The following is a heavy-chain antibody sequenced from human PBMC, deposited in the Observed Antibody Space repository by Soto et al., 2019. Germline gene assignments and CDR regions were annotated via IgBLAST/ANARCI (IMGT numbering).Heavy chain of an antibody. D-gene: IGHD1-26*01. CDR2: IYWNDDK. CDR1: GFSLSTSGVG. CDR3: AHRRLGIGY. Sequence: QITLKESGPTLVKPTQTLTLTCTFSGFSLSTSGVGVGWIRQPPGKALEWLALIYWNDDKRYSPSLKSRLTLSKDTSQNQVVLTMTTTDPVDTATYYCAHRRLGIGYWGQGTLVTVSS. V-gene: IGHV2-5*01. J-gene: IGHJ4*02.